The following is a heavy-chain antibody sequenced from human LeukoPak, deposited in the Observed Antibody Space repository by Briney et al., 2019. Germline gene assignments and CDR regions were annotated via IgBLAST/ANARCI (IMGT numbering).Heavy chain of an antibody. Sequence: PGGSLRLSCAASGFSFSFYGMHWVRQAPGKGLEWVAVIWYDGSNKYYADSVKGRFTISRDNSKNTLYLQMNSLRAEDTAVYYCARDPGYGDYGPPRYWGQGTLVTVSS. D-gene: IGHD4-17*01. CDR1: GFSFSFYG. CDR3: ARDPGYGDYGPPRY. CDR2: IWYDGSNK. V-gene: IGHV3-33*08. J-gene: IGHJ4*02.